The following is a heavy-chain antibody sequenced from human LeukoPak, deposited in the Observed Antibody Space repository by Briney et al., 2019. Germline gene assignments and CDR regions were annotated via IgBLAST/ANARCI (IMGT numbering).Heavy chain of an antibody. CDR2: INWNGGST. D-gene: IGHD3-16*01. CDR1: GFSFDDYD. V-gene: IGHV3-20*03. J-gene: IGHJ4*02. CDR3: AREEGGYFDY. Sequence: AGGSLRLSYAASGFSFDDYDMSWVRQAPGEGLEWVSGINWNGGSTGYADSVKGRFTISRDNAKNSLYLQMSSLRAEDTALYYCAREEGGYFDYWGQGTLVTISS.